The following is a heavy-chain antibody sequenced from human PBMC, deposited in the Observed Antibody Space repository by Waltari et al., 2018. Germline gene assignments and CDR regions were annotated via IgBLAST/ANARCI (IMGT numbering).Heavy chain of an antibody. CDR2: ISSSSSTI. D-gene: IGHD6-6*01. Sequence: EVQLVESGGGLVQPGGSLRLSCAASGFTFSSYSMNWVRQAPGKGLEWVSYISSSSSTIYYADSVKGRFTISRDNAKNSLYLQMNSLKTEDTAVYYCTTDPVFVHNSPFDYWGQGTLVTVSS. J-gene: IGHJ4*02. CDR3: TTDPVFVHNSPFDY. CDR1: GFTFSSYS. V-gene: IGHV3-48*01.